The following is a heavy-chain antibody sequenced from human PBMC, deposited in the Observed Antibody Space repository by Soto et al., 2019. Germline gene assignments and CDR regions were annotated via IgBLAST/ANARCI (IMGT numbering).Heavy chain of an antibody. D-gene: IGHD1-20*01. CDR1: GFTFNIYA. CDR3: ATVHNTSRSFDY. CDR2: TGATGRTT. J-gene: IGHJ4*02. V-gene: IGHV3-23*01. Sequence: GGSLRLSCAASGFTFNIYAMTWVRQAPGKGLEWVSTTGATGRTTYYADSVKGRFTVSRDNSKNTLDLQMSNLRAEDTAVYYCATVHNTSRSFDYWGQGTLVTVSS.